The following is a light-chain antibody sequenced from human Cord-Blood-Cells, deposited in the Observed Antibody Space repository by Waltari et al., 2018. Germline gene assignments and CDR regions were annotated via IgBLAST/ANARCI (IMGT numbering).Light chain of an antibody. J-gene: IGLJ2*01. V-gene: IGLV1-40*01. Sequence: QSVLTQPPSESGAPGQRVTISCTGSSSTIGAGYDVHWYPQLPGTAPKLLIHGNRKRPSGVPDRFAGSKSGTSASLAITGLQAEDDADYYCQSYDSSLSGSVFGGGTKLTVL. CDR3: QSYDSSLSGSV. CDR1: SSTIGAGYD. CDR2: GNR.